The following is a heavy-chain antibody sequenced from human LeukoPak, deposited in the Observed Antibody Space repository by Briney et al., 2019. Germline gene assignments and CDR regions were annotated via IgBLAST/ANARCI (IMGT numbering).Heavy chain of an antibody. Sequence: SETLSLTCTVSGGSISSYYWIWLPQPPGKGLEWIRYIFYSGSTNYNPSLKSRVTISVDTSKNQFCLKLSAVTAADTAVYYCARGGARYYDILTGYYTEPFDYWGQGTLVTVSS. CDR2: IFYSGST. CDR1: GGSISSYY. V-gene: IGHV4-59*01. CDR3: ARGGARYYDILTGYYTEPFDY. D-gene: IGHD3-9*01. J-gene: IGHJ4*02.